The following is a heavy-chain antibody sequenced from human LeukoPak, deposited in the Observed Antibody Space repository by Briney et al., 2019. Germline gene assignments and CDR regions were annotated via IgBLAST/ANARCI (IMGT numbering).Heavy chain of an antibody. CDR1: GFTFSSYS. Sequence: GGSLRLSCAASGFTFSSYSMSWIRQAPGKGLEWVSYISSSGSTIYYADSVKGRFTISRDNAKNSLYLQMNSLRAEDTAVYYCARSQAGDWFDPWGQGTLVTVSS. D-gene: IGHD3-10*01. CDR2: ISSSGSTI. V-gene: IGHV3-48*04. J-gene: IGHJ5*02. CDR3: ARSQAGDWFDP.